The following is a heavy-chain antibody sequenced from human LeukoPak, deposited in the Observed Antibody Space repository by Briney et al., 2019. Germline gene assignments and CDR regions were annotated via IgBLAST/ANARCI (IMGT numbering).Heavy chain of an antibody. CDR2: ISGSGGST. V-gene: IGHV3-23*01. J-gene: IGHJ5*02. CDR1: GFTFSSYA. Sequence: GGSLRLSCAASGFTFSSYAMSWVRQAPGKGLEWVSVISGSGGSTYYADSAKGRFTISRDNSKNTLYLQMNSLSAEDTAVYYCAKGIAAAGTSPTYNWFDPWGQGTLVTVSS. CDR3: AKGIAAAGTSPTYNWFDP. D-gene: IGHD6-13*01.